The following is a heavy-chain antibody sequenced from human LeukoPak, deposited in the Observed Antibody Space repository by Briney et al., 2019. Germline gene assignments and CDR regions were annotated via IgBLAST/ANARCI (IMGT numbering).Heavy chain of an antibody. V-gene: IGHV1-69*01. CDR2: IIPIFGTA. Sequence: GSSVKVSCKASGGTFSSYAISWLRQAPGQGLEWMGGIIPIFGTANYAQKFQGRVTITADESTSTAYMELSSLRSEDTAVYYCARASAYGGNPDYYYYYYMDVWGKGTTVTVSS. CDR3: ARASAYGGNPDYYYYYYMDV. D-gene: IGHD4-23*01. J-gene: IGHJ6*03. CDR1: GGTFSSYA.